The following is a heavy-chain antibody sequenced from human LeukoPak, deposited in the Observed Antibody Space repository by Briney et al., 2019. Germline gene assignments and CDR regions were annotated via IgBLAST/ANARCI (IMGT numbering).Heavy chain of an antibody. J-gene: IGHJ4*02. V-gene: IGHV1-46*01. D-gene: IGHD1-26*01. CDR1: GYTFTSYY. Sequence: ASVKVSCKASGYTFTSYYMHWVRQAPGQGLEWMGIVNPSGGSTSYAQKFQGRVTTTRDTSTSTVYMELSSLRSEDTAVYYCARDSGSYFDYWGQGTLVTVSS. CDR2: VNPSGGST. CDR3: ARDSGSYFDY.